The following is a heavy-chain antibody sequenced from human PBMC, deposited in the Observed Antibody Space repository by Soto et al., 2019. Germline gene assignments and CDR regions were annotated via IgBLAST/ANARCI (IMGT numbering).Heavy chain of an antibody. CDR2: IGGSGDST. D-gene: IGHD6-13*01. Sequence: EVQLLESGGGLVQPGGSLRLSCAASGFTFSSYAMSWVRQAPGKGLEWVSGIGGSGDSTYYADSVKGRFTISRDNSKKTRYLQMNSLRAEDTAVYYCAKDQNGRRAAYYFDYWGQGTLVTVSS. V-gene: IGHV3-23*01. CDR1: GFTFSSYA. CDR3: AKDQNGRRAAYYFDY. J-gene: IGHJ4*02.